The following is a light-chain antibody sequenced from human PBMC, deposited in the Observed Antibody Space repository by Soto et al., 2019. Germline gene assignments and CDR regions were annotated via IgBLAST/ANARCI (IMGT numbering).Light chain of an antibody. V-gene: IGKV3-15*01. J-gene: IGKJ5*01. CDR2: GAS. CDR1: QSISSN. Sequence: EVVMTQSPATLSVSPGERATLSCRASQSISSNLAWYQQKPGQAPRLLISGASTRATGIPARFSGSGSGTDFTLTISSLEPEDFAIYYCQQRQYWPPITFGQGTRLEIK. CDR3: QQRQYWPPIT.